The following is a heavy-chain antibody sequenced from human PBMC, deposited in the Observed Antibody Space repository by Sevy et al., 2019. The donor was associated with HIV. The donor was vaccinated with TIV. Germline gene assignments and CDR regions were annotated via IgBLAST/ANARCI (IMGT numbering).Heavy chain of an antibody. CDR1: GFTFSSYG. CDR2: ISYDGSNK. CDR3: AKDTRSSGIDY. D-gene: IGHD6-19*01. V-gene: IGHV3-30*18. J-gene: IGHJ4*02. Sequence: GGSLRLSCTASGFTFSSYGMHWVRQAPGKGLEWVAVISYDGSNKYYADSVKGRFTISRDNSKNTLYLQMNSLRAEDTAVYYCAKDTRSSGIDYWGQGTLVTVSS.